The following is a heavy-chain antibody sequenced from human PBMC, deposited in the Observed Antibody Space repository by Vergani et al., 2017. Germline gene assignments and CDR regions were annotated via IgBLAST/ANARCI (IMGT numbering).Heavy chain of an antibody. CDR1: GDSIISRSYY. CDR3: AGGKYDSDSTAQFRGRYFDV. J-gene: IGHJ2*01. CDR2: IYNSGNG. D-gene: IGHD3-10*01. V-gene: IGHV4-39*01. Sequence: QMQLQESGPGLVKASETLSLTCTVSGDSIISRSYYWGWLRQPPGKGLEWIGSIYNSGNGDSSSSLKSRVTISADTSKNQFSLRLTSVTAADTAVYYCAGGKYDSDSTAQFRGRYFDVWGRGTLVTVPS.